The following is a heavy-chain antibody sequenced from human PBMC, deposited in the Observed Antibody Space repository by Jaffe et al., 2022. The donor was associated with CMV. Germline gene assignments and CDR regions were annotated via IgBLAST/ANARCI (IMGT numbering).Heavy chain of an antibody. CDR3: ASQERYSYGYVD. J-gene: IGHJ4*02. CDR1: GGSISSSSYY. CDR2: IYYSGST. Sequence: QLQLQESGPGLVKPSETLSLTCTVSGGSISSSSYYWGWIRQPPGKGLEWIGSIYYSGSTYYNPSLKSRVTISVDTSKNQFSLKLSSVTAADTAVYYCASQERYSYGYVDWGQGTLVTVSS. V-gene: IGHV4-39*01. D-gene: IGHD5-18*01.